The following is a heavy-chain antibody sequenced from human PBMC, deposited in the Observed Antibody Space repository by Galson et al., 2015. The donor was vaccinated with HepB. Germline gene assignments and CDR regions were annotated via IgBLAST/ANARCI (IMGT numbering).Heavy chain of an antibody. D-gene: IGHD6-13*01. V-gene: IGHV4-61*01. CDR3: ASGYSSSWYYFDY. J-gene: IGHJ4*02. CDR2: IYYSGST. Sequence: TLSLTCSVSGGSVSSGTCFWSWIRQPPGKGLEWIGYIYYSGSTNYNPSLKSRVTISVDTSKNQFSLKLTSVTAADTSVYYCASGYSSSWYYFDYWGQGTLVTVSS. CDR1: GGSVSSGTCF.